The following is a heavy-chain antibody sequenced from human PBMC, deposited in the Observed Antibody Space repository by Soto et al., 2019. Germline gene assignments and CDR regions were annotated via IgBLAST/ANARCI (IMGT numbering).Heavy chain of an antibody. CDR3: AREAGVRLWSHYCYYGMDV. CDR1: GFTVSSNY. J-gene: IGHJ6*02. Sequence: EVQLVESGGGLIQPGGSLRLSCAASGFTVSSNYMSWVRQAPGKGLEWVSVIYSGGSTYYADSVKGRFTISRDNSKNTLYLQMNSMRDEDTAVYYCAREAGVRLWSHYCYYGMDVWGQGTTVTVSS. CDR2: IYSGGST. D-gene: IGHD5-18*01. V-gene: IGHV3-53*01.